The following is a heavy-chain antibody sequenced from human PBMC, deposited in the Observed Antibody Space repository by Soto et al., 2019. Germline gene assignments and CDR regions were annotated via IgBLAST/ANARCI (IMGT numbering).Heavy chain of an antibody. CDR3: ARGPRSSSWYGLIHCGMDV. CDR1: GGSFSGYY. V-gene: IGHV4-34*01. D-gene: IGHD6-13*01. Sequence: SETLSLTCAVYGGSFSGYYWSWIRQPPGKGLEWIGEINHSGSTNYNPSLKSRVTISVDTSKNQFSLKLSSVTAADTAVYYCARGPRSSSWYGLIHCGMDVWGQGTTVTVSS. J-gene: IGHJ6*02. CDR2: INHSGST.